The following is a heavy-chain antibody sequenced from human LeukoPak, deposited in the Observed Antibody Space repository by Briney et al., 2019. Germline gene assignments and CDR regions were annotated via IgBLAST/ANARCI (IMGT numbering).Heavy chain of an antibody. J-gene: IGHJ5*02. Sequence: GASVKVSCKVSGYTLTELSMHWVRQAPGKGLEWMGGFDPEDGETIYAQKFQGRVTMTEDTSTDTAYMELSSLRSEDTAVYYCATVGDGVQLWPSGGFDPWGQGTLVTVSS. D-gene: IGHD5-18*01. CDR2: FDPEDGET. V-gene: IGHV1-24*01. CDR3: ATVGDGVQLWPSGGFDP. CDR1: GYTLTELS.